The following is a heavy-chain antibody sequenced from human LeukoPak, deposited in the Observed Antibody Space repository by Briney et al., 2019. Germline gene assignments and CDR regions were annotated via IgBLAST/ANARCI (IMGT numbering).Heavy chain of an antibody. V-gene: IGHV5-51*01. CDR3: ARHDLGPPPLIAAAGPIDY. CDR2: IYPGDSDT. D-gene: IGHD6-13*01. J-gene: IGHJ4*02. CDR1: GYSFTSYW. Sequence: GESLKISCKGSGYSFTSYWIGWVRQMPGKGLEWMGIIYPGDSDTRYSPSFQGQVTISADKSISTAYLQWSSLKASDTAMYYCARHDLGPPPLIAAAGPIDYWGQGTLVTVSS.